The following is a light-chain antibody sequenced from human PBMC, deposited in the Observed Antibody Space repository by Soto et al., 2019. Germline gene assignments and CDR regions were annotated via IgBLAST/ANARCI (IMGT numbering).Light chain of an antibody. CDR1: QGISNY. CDR3: QKYNSALT. Sequence: DIQMTQSPSSLSASVGDRVTITCRASQGISNYLAWYQQKPGKVPKLLIYAASTLQSGVPSRFSGSGSGTDFTLTISSLQPEDVATYYCQKYNSALTFGPGTQVDIK. J-gene: IGKJ3*01. CDR2: AAS. V-gene: IGKV1-27*01.